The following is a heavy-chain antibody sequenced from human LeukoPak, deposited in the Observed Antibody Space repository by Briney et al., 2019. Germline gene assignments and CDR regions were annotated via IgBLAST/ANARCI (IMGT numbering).Heavy chain of an antibody. J-gene: IGHJ4*02. CDR3: AREDGYNSPYYFDY. V-gene: IGHV3-7*04. CDR1: GFIFSNYW. Sequence: GGSLRLSCSASGFIFSNYWMTWVRQAPGKGLEWVANIKQDGSEKYYVDSVKGRFTISRDNAKKSLYLQMNSLRAEDTAVYFCAREDGYNSPYYFDYWGQGTLVTVSS. CDR2: IKQDGSEK. D-gene: IGHD5-24*01.